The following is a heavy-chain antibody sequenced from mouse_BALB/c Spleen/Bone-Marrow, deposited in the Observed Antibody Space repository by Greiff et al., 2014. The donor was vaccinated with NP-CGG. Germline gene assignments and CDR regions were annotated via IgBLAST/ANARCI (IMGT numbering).Heavy chain of an antibody. CDR3: ARSRTGTYFDY. J-gene: IGHJ2*01. D-gene: IGHD4-1*01. CDR2: INPSTDYT. CDR1: GYTFTSYW. Sequence: QVQLQQSGAELAKPGASVKMSCKASGYTFTSYWMHWVKQRPGQGLEWIGYINPSTDYTEYNQKFKDKATLTADKSSSTAYMQLXXXXSEDSAVYYCARSRTGTYFDYWGQGTTLTVSS. V-gene: IGHV1-7*01.